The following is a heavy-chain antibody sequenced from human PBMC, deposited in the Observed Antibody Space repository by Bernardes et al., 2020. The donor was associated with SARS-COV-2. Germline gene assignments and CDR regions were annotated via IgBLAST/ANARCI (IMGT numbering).Heavy chain of an antibody. CDR1: GFTLSRYE. CDR3: ARKRAMSEAWSPNWFDP. CDR2: ISSSGSTI. V-gene: IGHV3-48*03. J-gene: IGHJ5*02. Sequence: GYLSLSCAVSGFTLSRYEMNWVRPAPGKGLEWISYISSSGSTIYYADSVKGRFTISRDNAKNSLYLQMNSLRAEDTAVYYCARKRAMSEAWSPNWFDPWGQGTLVTVSS. D-gene: IGHD3-3*01.